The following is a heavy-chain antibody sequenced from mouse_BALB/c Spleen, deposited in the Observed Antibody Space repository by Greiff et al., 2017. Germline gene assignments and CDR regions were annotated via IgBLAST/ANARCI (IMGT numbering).Heavy chain of an antibody. D-gene: IGHD2-4*01. CDR1: GFTFSDYY. CDR2: ISDGGSYT. J-gene: IGHJ3*01. V-gene: IGHV5-4*02. Sequence: EVKLVESGGGLVKPGGSLKLSCAASGFTFSDYYMYWVRQTPEKRLEWVATISDGGSYTYYPDSVKGRFTISRDNAKNNLYLQMSSLKSEDTAMYYCARVRDYDYDGGFAYWGQGTLVTVSA. CDR3: ARVRDYDYDGGFAY.